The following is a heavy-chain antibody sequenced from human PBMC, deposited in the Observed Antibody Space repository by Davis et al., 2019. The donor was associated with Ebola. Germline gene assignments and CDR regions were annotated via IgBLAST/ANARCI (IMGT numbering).Heavy chain of an antibody. CDR1: GYSFTSYW. Sequence: GESLKISCKASGYSFTSYWIVWVRQMRGKGLEWMGIIYPGDSDTRYSPSFEGQVSISVDKSISTAYLQWSSLKASDTAMYYCARLASSSWFHGMDVWGQGTTVTVSS. V-gene: IGHV5-51*01. CDR2: IYPGDSDT. J-gene: IGHJ6*02. D-gene: IGHD6-13*01. CDR3: ARLASSSWFHGMDV.